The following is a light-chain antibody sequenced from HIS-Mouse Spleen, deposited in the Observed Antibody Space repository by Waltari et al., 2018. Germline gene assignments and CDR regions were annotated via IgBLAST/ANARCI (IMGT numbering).Light chain of an antibody. CDR3: AAWDDSLSGWV. CDR2: GNN. V-gene: IGLV1-47*01. Sequence: QSVLTQPPSASGTPGQRVTISCSGSSSNLGSNYVYWYQQLPGTAPKLLIYGNNQRPSGVPDRFSGSKSGTSASLAISGLRSEDEADYYCAAWDDSLSGWVFGGGTKLTVL. CDR1: SSNLGSNY. J-gene: IGLJ3*02.